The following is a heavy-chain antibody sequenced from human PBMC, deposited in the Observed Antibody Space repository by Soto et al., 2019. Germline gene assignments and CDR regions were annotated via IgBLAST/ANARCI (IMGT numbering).Heavy chain of an antibody. CDR3: ARDPDYGDYWGYFFDS. Sequence: QVQLVQSGAEVKKPGASVKVSCKTSGYTFAAYYIHWIRQAPGQGLEWMGWINPTSGGTVYAQNFQDRATMTRDTSISTAYTELRRLNSDHTAVYYCARDPDYGDYWGYFFDSWGQGTPVTVSS. J-gene: IGHJ4*02. CDR1: GYTFAAYY. CDR2: INPTSGGT. D-gene: IGHD4-17*01. V-gene: IGHV1-2*02.